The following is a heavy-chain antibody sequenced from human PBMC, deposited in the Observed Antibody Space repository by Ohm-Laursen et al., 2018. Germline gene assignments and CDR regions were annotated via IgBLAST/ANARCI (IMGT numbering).Heavy chain of an antibody. CDR2: IGSSSFI. Sequence: SLRLSCTASRFTFSSYSMNWVRQAPGKGLEWVSFIGSSSFIYYADSVKVRFTISRDNAKNSLYLQMNSLRAEDTAVFYCARGLGTAMVSPFDYWGQGTLVTVSS. CDR3: ARGLGTAMVSPFDY. V-gene: IGHV3-21*01. D-gene: IGHD5-18*01. J-gene: IGHJ4*02. CDR1: RFTFSSYS.